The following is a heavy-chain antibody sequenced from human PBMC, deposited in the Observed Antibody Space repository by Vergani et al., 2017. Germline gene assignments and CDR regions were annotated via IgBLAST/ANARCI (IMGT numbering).Heavy chain of an antibody. V-gene: IGHV3-33*01. Sequence: VQMVESGGGLVKPGGSLRLSCAGSGFTLSSHAMHWVRQAPGKGLEWVAFIWYDGSKEYYADSVKGRFTISRDNSKNTLYLQMNSLRAEDTAVYYCARPQTRFGELRFAYWGQGTLVTVSS. D-gene: IGHD3-10*01. CDR3: ARPQTRFGELRFAY. J-gene: IGHJ4*02. CDR1: GFTLSSHA. CDR2: IWYDGSKE.